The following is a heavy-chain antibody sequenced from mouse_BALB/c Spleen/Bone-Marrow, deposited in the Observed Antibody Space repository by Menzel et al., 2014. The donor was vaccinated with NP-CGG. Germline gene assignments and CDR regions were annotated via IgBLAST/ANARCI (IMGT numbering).Heavy chain of an antibody. CDR3: TRDLYDGYYYYAMDY. Sequence: EVMLVESGGGLVKPGGSLKLSCAASGFTFSSYTMSWVRQTPEKRLEWVATISSGGSYTYYPDSVKGRFTISRDNAKNTLYLQMSSLKSEDTAMYYCTRDLYDGYYYYAMDYWGQGTSVTVSP. D-gene: IGHD2-3*01. CDR1: GFTFSSYT. J-gene: IGHJ4*01. V-gene: IGHV5-6-4*01. CDR2: ISSGGSYT.